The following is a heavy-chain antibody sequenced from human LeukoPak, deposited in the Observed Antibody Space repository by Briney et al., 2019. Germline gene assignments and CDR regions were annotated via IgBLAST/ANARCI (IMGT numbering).Heavy chain of an antibody. Sequence: PGGSLRLSCAASGFTFSSYSMNWVRQAPGKGLEWVSAISGSGGSTYYADSVKGRFTISRDNSKNTLYLQMNSLRAEDTAVYYCAKESGGVWLQPYYFDYWGQGTLVTVSS. CDR1: GFTFSSYS. CDR2: ISGSGGST. J-gene: IGHJ4*02. V-gene: IGHV3-23*01. CDR3: AKESGGVWLQPYYFDY. D-gene: IGHD5-24*01.